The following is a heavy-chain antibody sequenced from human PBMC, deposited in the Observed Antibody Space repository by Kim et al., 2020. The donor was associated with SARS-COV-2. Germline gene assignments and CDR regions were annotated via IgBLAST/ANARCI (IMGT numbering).Heavy chain of an antibody. J-gene: IGHJ6*02. CDR3: AKNSGYDVMVGGMDV. CDR1: GFTFSSYG. V-gene: IGHV3-33*06. CDR2: IWYDGSNK. D-gene: IGHD3-10*02. Sequence: GGSLRLSCAASGFTFSSYGMHWVRQAPGKGLEWVAVIWYDGSNKYYADSVKGRFTISRDNSKNTLYLQMNSLRAEDTAVYYCAKNSGYDVMVGGMDVWGQGTTVTVSS.